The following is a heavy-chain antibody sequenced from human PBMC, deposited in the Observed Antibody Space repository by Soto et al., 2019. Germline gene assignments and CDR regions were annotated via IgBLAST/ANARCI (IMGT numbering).Heavy chain of an antibody. V-gene: IGHV3-48*01. D-gene: IGHD4-17*01. J-gene: IGHJ6*02. Sequence: EVPLVESGGGLVQPGGSLRLSCAASGFTFSSYSMNWVRQAPGKGLEWVSYISSSGTTIYYADSVKGRFTISRDNAKNSLYLQMNSLRAEDTAVYYCARAYGPMDVWGQGTTVTVSS. CDR2: ISSSGTTI. CDR3: ARAYGPMDV. CDR1: GFTFSSYS.